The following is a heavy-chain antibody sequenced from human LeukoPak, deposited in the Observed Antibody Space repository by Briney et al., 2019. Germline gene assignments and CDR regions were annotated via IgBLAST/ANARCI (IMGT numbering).Heavy chain of an antibody. CDR2: FDPEDGEA. Sequence: VASVKVSCKASGYTFTSYGISWVRQAPGKGLEWMGGFDPEDGEAIYAQKFQGRVTMTEDTSTDTASMELSSLTSEDTAVYYCAAERGDGFYYDGSGYYYWGQGTLVTVSS. J-gene: IGHJ4*02. D-gene: IGHD3-22*01. CDR1: GYTFTSYG. CDR3: AAERGDGFYYDGSGYYY. V-gene: IGHV1-24*01.